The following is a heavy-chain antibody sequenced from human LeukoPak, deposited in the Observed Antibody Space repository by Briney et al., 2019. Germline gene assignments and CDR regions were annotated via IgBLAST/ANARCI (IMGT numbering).Heavy chain of an antibody. D-gene: IGHD5-12*01. CDR2: IRYDGSKK. Sequence: GGSLRLSCAASGFTFSSSGMHWVRRAPGKGLEWVAFIRYDGSKKYYADSVKGRFTFSRDNSKNTLYLQMNSLRAEDTAVYYCAKDTTGGYDEYYYYYLDVWGKGTTVTVSS. CDR1: GFTFSSSG. CDR3: AKDTTGGYDEYYYYYLDV. J-gene: IGHJ6*03. V-gene: IGHV3-30*02.